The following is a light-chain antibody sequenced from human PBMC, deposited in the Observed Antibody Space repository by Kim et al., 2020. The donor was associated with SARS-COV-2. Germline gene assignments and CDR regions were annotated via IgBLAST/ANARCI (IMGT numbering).Light chain of an antibody. J-gene: IGLJ2*01. CDR2: RDS. CDR3: QVWDSSTVV. V-gene: IGLV3-9*01. Sequence: ALGQTARITGGGNNIGSKNVHWYQQKPGQAPVLVIYRDSNRPSGIPERFSGSNSGNTATLTISRAQAGDEADYYCQVWDSSTVVFGGGTQLTVL. CDR1: NIGSKN.